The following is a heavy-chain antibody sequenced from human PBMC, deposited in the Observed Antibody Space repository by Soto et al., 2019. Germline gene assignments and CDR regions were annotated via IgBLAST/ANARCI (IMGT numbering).Heavy chain of an antibody. Sequence: GGSLRLSCAASGFTFSSYWMSWVRQAPGKGLEWVANIKQDGSEKYYVDSVKGRFTISRDNAKNSLYLQMNSLRAEDTAVYYCAREYYDFWSGYPPDYWGQGTLVTVSS. V-gene: IGHV3-7*01. CDR2: IKQDGSEK. CDR3: AREYYDFWSGYPPDY. J-gene: IGHJ4*02. D-gene: IGHD3-3*01. CDR1: GFTFSSYW.